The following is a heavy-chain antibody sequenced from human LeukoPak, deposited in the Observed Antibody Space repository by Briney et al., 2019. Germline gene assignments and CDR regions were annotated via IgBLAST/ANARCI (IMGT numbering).Heavy chain of an antibody. D-gene: IGHD3-10*01. CDR1: GLTLSSYT. CDR2: ISSSSLYI. CDR3: ARDGSGYDDASDI. V-gene: IGHV3-21*01. J-gene: IGHJ3*02. Sequence: PGGSMKLCSAASGLTLSSYTMNWFRKAPGKGLEWVSSISSSSLYIYYADSVKGRFTISRDNAKNSLFLQMSSLRAEDTAVYYCARDGSGYDDASDIWGQGTFVNVSS.